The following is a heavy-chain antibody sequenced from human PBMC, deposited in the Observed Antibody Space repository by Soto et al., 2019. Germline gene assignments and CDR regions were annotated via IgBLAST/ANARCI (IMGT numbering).Heavy chain of an antibody. CDR3: ARRHYYDSSGYYPDY. J-gene: IGHJ4*02. Sequence: GASVNVSCKASGYTFTSYVISWVRQAPGQGLEWMGWISAYNGNTNYAQKLQGRVTMTTDTSTSTAYMELRSLRSDDTAVYYCARRHYYDSSGYYPDYWGQGTLVTVSS. D-gene: IGHD3-22*01. CDR1: GYTFTSYV. V-gene: IGHV1-18*01. CDR2: ISAYNGNT.